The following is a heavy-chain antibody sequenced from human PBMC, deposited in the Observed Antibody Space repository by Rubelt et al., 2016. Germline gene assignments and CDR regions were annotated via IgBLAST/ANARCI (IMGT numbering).Heavy chain of an antibody. Sequence: LSLTCTVSGASISIFYWSWIRQSAGQVLEWIGRVDPSGSTNSNLSLKSRITMSVDTSKNQFSLKLNSVTAADTAVYFCARDSGSRIFDYWGQGTLVTVSS. D-gene: IGHD2/OR15-2a*01. CDR2: VDPSGST. CDR1: GASISIFY. CDR3: ARDSGSRIFDY. J-gene: IGHJ4*02. V-gene: IGHV4-4*07.